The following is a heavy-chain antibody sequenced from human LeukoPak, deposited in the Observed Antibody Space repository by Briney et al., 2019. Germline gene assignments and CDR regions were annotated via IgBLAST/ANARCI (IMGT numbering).Heavy chain of an antibody. V-gene: IGHV3-9*01. CDR3: AKDNRRHYTSGPNPDSLH. D-gene: IGHD6-19*01. CDR1: GFTFRNYA. Sequence: TGGSLRLSCAASGFTFRNYAMHWVRQVPGKGPEWVSGISWNSGSIDYADSVKGRFTISRDNAKNSLYLQMNSLRVEDTAFYYCAKDNRRHYTSGPNPDSLHWGQGALVTVSS. J-gene: IGHJ4*02. CDR2: ISWNSGSI.